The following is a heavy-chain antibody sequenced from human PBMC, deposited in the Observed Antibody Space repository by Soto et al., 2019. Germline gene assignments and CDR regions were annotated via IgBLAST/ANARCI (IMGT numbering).Heavy chain of an antibody. CDR3: ARVNDYVWGSYRYNWFDH. D-gene: IGHD3-16*02. J-gene: IGHJ5*02. V-gene: IGHV1-69*13. CDR2: IIPIFGTA. CDR1: GGTFSSYA. Sequence: SVKVSCKASGGTFSSYAISWVRQAPGQGLEWMGGIIPIFGTANYAQKFQGRVTITADESTSTAYMELSSLRSEDTAVYYCARVNDYVWGSYRYNWFDHWGQGTLVTVSS.